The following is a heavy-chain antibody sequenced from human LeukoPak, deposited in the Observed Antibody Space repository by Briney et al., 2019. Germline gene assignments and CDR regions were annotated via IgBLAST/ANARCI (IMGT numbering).Heavy chain of an antibody. CDR1: GFTFSSYA. J-gene: IGHJ4*02. V-gene: IGHV3-23*01. D-gene: IGHD2-21*02. Sequence: GGSLRLSCAASGFTFSSYAMSWVRQAPGKGLEWVSGISGSGGSTYYADSVKGRFTISRDNSKNTLYLQMNGLRAEDTAVYYCAKVVRRWVVTATSFDYWGQGTLVTVSS. CDR2: ISGSGGST. CDR3: AKVVRRWVVTATSFDY.